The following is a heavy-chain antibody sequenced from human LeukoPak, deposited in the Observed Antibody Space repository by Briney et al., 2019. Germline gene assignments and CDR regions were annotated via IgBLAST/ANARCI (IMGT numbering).Heavy chain of an antibody. CDR1: GFTFSDYG. D-gene: IGHD5/OR15-5a*01. CDR3: AGGVYGYNAFDY. V-gene: IGHV3-48*02. CDR2: ISTGRSVM. J-gene: IGHJ4*02. Sequence: PGGPLRLSCAASGFTFSDYGMSWVRQAPGKGLEWISHISTGRSVMNYADSVKGRFTISRDNGKNSVYLQMNSLRDEDTAVYYCAGGVYGYNAFDYWGQGTLVSVSS.